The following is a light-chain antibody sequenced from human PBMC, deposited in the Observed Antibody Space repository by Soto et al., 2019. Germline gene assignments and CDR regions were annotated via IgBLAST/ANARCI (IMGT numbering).Light chain of an antibody. J-gene: IGKJ4*01. CDR2: VAS. CDR1: QSVGSN. V-gene: IGKV3-15*01. CDR3: QQYNNWPLT. Sequence: EIVMTQSPATLSVSPGERATLSCRASQSVGSNLAWYQQKPGQAPRLLIYVASTRATGLPARFSGSGSGTEFALNISSLQSEDFAVYYCQQYNNWPLTFGGGTKVEIK.